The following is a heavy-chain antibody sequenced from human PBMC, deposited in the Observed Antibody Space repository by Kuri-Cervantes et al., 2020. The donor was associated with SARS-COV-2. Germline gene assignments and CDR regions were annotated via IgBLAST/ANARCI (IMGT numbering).Heavy chain of an antibody. J-gene: IGHJ4*02. CDR1: GFTFSGYA. CDR2: ISYDGRNK. V-gene: IGHV3-30*04. CDR3: ASKTPRSSSWTRWGTRGSGGEGDY. D-gene: IGHD6-13*01. Sequence: GGSLRLSCAASGFTFSGYAMHWVRQAPGKGLEWVAVISYDGRNKYYADSVKGRFTISRDNSKNTLYLQMNSLRAEDTAVYYCASKTPRSSSWTRWGTRGSGGEGDYWGQGTLVTVSS.